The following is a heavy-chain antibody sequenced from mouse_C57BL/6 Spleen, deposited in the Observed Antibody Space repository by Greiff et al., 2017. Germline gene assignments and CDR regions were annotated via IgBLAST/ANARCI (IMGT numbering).Heavy chain of an antibody. V-gene: IGHV5-17*01. CDR1: GFTFSDYG. CDR2: ISSGSSTI. Sequence: EVQLQESGGGLVKPGGSLKLSCAASGFTFSDYGMHWVRQAPEKGLEWVAYISSGSSTIYYADTVKGRFTISRDNAKNTLFLQMTSLRSEDTAMYYCARGVVTTRGDYYAMDYWGQGTSVTVSS. J-gene: IGHJ4*01. CDR3: ARGVVTTRGDYYAMDY. D-gene: IGHD2-2*01.